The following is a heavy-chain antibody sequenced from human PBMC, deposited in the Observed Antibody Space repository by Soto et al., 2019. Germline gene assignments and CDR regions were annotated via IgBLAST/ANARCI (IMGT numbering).Heavy chain of an antibody. CDR2: IGGSGRTT. D-gene: IGHD3-22*01. Sequence: GGSLRLSCAASAFTFNNYAMSWVRQAPGKGLEWVSGIGGSGRTTYYADSVKGRLTISRDNSNNTLFLQMNSLRAEDTAVYYCAKSRYSDSSGDFYDYWGQGTLVTVSS. J-gene: IGHJ4*02. CDR3: AKSRYSDSSGDFYDY. V-gene: IGHV3-23*01. CDR1: AFTFNNYA.